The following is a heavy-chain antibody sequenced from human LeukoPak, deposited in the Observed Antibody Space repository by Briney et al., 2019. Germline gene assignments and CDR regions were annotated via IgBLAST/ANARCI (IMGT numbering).Heavy chain of an antibody. J-gene: IGHJ4*02. V-gene: IGHV4-39*01. CDR2: VYYSGNT. Sequence: SETLSFTCTVSGGSISSHYWDWIRQPPGKGLEWIGSVYYSGNTYYKSSLESRVTISVDTSNNRFSLKLNSVTAVDTGTYYCARTSGRGSVDPGTSGYVDSWGQGSLVTVSS. D-gene: IGHD3-22*01. CDR3: ARTSGRGSVDPGTSGYVDS. CDR1: GGSISSHY.